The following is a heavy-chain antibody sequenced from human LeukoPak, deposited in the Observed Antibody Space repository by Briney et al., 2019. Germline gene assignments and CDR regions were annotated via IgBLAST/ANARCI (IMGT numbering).Heavy chain of an antibody. Sequence: GGSLRLSCAASGFTFNAYGMDWVRQAPGKGLEWVSSISSSSTYIYYADSVKGRFTISRDNAKNSLYLQMNSLRAEDTAVYYCAREWRYYDSSGYYDYWGQGTLVTVSS. V-gene: IGHV3-21*01. CDR3: AREWRYYDSSGYYDY. J-gene: IGHJ4*02. CDR1: GFTFNAYG. D-gene: IGHD3-22*01. CDR2: ISSSSTYI.